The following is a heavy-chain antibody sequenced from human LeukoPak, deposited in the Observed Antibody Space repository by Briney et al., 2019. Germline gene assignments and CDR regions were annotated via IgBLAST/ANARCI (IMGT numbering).Heavy chain of an antibody. D-gene: IGHD3-10*01. V-gene: IGHV3-30*02. CDR1: GFTFSDYG. J-gene: IGHJ4*02. Sequence: GGSLRLSCAASGFTFSDYGIHWVRQAPGKGLEWVAFVQYDGSNKYHADSVKGRFTISRDNSKSTLHLQMNSLRAEDTAVYYCAKDGNFGSGSYYRGDSWGQGTLVTVSS. CDR2: VQYDGSNK. CDR3: AKDGNFGSGSYYRGDS.